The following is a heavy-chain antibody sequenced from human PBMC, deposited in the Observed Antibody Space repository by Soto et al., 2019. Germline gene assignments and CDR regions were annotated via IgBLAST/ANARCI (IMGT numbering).Heavy chain of an antibody. J-gene: IGHJ3*02. CDR3: ARAVRAAHAFDI. D-gene: IGHD2-2*01. V-gene: IGHV4-34*01. CDR1: GGSFSGYY. Sequence: PSETLSLTCAVYGGSFSGYYWSWIRQPPGKGLEWIGEINHSGSTNYNPSLKSRVTISVDTSKNQFSLKLSSVTAADTAVYYCARAVRAAHAFDIWGQGTMVTVSS. CDR2: INHSGST.